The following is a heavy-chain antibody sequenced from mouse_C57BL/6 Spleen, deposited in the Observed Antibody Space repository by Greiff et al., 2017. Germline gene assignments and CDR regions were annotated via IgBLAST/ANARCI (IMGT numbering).Heavy chain of an antibody. CDR3: ASRLLRGDYAMDY. Sequence: QVQLQQSGAELVKPGASVKISCKASGYAFSSYWMNWVKQRPGKGLEWIGQIYPGDGDTNYNGKFKGKATLTADKSSSTAYMQLSSLTSEDSAVYFCASRLLRGDYAMDYWGQGTSVTVSS. CDR2: IYPGDGDT. CDR1: GYAFSSYW. J-gene: IGHJ4*01. D-gene: IGHD2-3*01. V-gene: IGHV1-80*01.